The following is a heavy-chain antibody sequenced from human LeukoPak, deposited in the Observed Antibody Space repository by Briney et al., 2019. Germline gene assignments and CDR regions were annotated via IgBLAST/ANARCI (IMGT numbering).Heavy chain of an antibody. J-gene: IGHJ4*02. CDR2: ITSSSSAI. CDR3: ARVRGSYHSDY. V-gene: IGHV3-48*01. CDR1: GFTFSGYS. Sequence: GGSLRLSCAASGFTFSGYSMNWVRQAPGKGLERVSYITSSSSAIYYADSVKGRFTISRDNAKNSLYLQMNSLRAEDTAVYYCARVRGSYHSDYWGQGTLVTVSS. D-gene: IGHD1-26*01.